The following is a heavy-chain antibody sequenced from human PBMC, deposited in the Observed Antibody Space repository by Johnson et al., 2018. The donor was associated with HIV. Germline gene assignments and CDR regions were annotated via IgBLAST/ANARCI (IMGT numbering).Heavy chain of an antibody. CDR2: ISYDGSNK. V-gene: IGHV3-30*18. Sequence: QVQLVESGGGLVQPGGSLRLSCAASGFTFSSYGMHWVRQAPGKGLEWLAVISYDGSNKYYADSVKGRFIISRDNSKSTLYLQMNSLRVEDTAVYYCAKGQVARGAFDIWGQGTMVTVSS. CDR1: GFTFSSYG. J-gene: IGHJ3*02. CDR3: AKGQVARGAFDI.